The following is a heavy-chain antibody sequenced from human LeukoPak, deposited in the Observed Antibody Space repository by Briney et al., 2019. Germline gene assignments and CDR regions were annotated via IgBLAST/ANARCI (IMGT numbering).Heavy chain of an antibody. CDR1: GGTFSSYA. CDR2: IIPIFGTA. J-gene: IGHJ6*03. Sequence: GASVKVSCKASGGTFSSYAISWVRQAPGQGLEWMGGIIPIFGTANYAQKFQGRVTITADKSTSTAYMELSSLRSEDTAVYYCARGTMVRGVIIYYYYMDVWGKGTTVTVSS. V-gene: IGHV1-69*06. D-gene: IGHD3-10*01. CDR3: ARGTMVRGVIIYYYYMDV.